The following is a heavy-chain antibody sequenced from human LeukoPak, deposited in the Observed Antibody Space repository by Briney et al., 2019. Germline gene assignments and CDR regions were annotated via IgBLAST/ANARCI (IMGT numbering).Heavy chain of an antibody. J-gene: IGHJ3*02. Sequence: SVKVPCKASGGTFSSYAISWVRQAPGQGLEWMGGIIPIFGTANYAQKFQGRVTITADESTSTAYMELSSLRSEDTAVYYCARRSGYCSSTSCLINAFDIWGQGTMVTVSS. CDR3: ARRSGYCSSTSCLINAFDI. D-gene: IGHD2-2*03. CDR1: GGTFSSYA. CDR2: IIPIFGTA. V-gene: IGHV1-69*13.